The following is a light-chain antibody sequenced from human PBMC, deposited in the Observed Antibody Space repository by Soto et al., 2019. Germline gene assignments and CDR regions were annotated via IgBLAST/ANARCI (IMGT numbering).Light chain of an antibody. CDR3: QQYYNWPPYT. Sequence: EIVMTQSPATLSVSPEERATLSCRASQSVSSNLAWYQQKPGQAPRLLIYGASTRATGIPARFSGSRSGTEFTLTISSLQSEDFAVYYCQQYYNWPPYTFGQGTKLEIK. V-gene: IGKV3-15*01. J-gene: IGKJ2*01. CDR1: QSVSSN. CDR2: GAS.